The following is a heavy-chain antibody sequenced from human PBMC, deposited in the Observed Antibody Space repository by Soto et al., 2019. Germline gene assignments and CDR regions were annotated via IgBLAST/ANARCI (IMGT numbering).Heavy chain of an antibody. D-gene: IGHD3-10*01. Sequence: HPGGSLRLSCAASGFTFSSYWMSWVRQAPGKGLEWVANIKQDGSEKYYVDSVKGRFTISRDNAKNSLYLQMNSLRAEDTAVYYCARDERELLWFGEDAYYYYYYMDVWGKGTTVTVSS. CDR3: ARDERELLWFGEDAYYYYYYMDV. CDR2: IKQDGSEK. J-gene: IGHJ6*03. CDR1: GFTFSSYW. V-gene: IGHV3-7*01.